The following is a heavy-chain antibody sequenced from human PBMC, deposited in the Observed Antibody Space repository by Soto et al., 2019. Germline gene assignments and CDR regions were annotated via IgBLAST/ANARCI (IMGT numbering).Heavy chain of an antibody. D-gene: IGHD2-15*01. CDR2: ISSSSSYI. J-gene: IGHJ4*02. V-gene: IGHV3-21*01. Sequence: EVQLVESGGGLVKPGGSLRLSCAASGFTFSSYSMNWVRQAPGKGLEWVSSISSSSSYIYYADSVKGRFTISRDNAKNSLYLQMNSMRAEDTAVYYCARAVVVVAATPTDKKIYYFDYWGQGTLVTVSS. CDR3: ARAVVVVAATPTDKKIYYFDY. CDR1: GFTFSSYS.